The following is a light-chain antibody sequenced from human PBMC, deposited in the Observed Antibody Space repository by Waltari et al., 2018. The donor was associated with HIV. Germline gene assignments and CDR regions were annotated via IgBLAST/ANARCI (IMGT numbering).Light chain of an antibody. Sequence: QSALTQPPSASGSPGQSVTISCTGTRSDVGGYNYVSWYQLHPGKAPKLMIYEVSKRPSGVPDRFSGSKSGNTASLTVSGLQSEDEADYFCASYAGSTNVFGTGTKVTVL. J-gene: IGLJ1*01. CDR1: RSDVGGYNY. CDR3: ASYAGSTNV. V-gene: IGLV2-8*01. CDR2: EVS.